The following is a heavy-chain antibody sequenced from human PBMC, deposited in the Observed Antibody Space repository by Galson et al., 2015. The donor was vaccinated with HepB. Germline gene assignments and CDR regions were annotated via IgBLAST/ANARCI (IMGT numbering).Heavy chain of an antibody. Sequence: SLRLSCAASGFTFSNYYMIWIRQAPGKGLEWVSYISSSGGTIHYADSVKGRFTVSRDNARNSLSLQMNSLRVEDTAVYYCAREVAAGTDQYYFDYWGQGTLVTVSS. CDR2: ISSSGGTI. D-gene: IGHD1-1*01. CDR3: AREVAAGTDQYYFDY. V-gene: IGHV3-11*01. CDR1: GFTFSNYY. J-gene: IGHJ4*02.